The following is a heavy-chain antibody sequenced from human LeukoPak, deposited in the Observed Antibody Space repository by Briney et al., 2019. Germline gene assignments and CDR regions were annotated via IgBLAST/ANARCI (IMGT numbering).Heavy chain of an antibody. CDR3: ARVSSGGPRDYFGY. Sequence: SETLSLTCAVYGGSFSGYYWSWIRQPPGKGLEWIGEINHSGSTNYNPSLKSRVTISVDTSKNQFSLQVSSVTAADTAVYYCARVSSGGPRDYFGYWGQGTLVTVSS. J-gene: IGHJ4*02. V-gene: IGHV4-34*01. CDR1: GGSFSGYY. CDR2: INHSGST. D-gene: IGHD2-8*02.